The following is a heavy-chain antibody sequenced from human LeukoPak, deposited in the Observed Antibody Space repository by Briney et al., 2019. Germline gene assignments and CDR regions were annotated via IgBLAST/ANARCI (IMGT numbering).Heavy chain of an antibody. Sequence: PGRSLRLSCAASGFTFSSYAMHWVRQAPGKGLEWVAFIRYDGSNKYYADSVKGRFTISRDNSKNTLYLQMNSLRAEDTAVYYCAKNPDGVVIIDYWGQGTLVTVSS. D-gene: IGHD2-21*01. J-gene: IGHJ4*02. CDR1: GFTFSSYA. V-gene: IGHV3-30*02. CDR2: IRYDGSNK. CDR3: AKNPDGVVIIDY.